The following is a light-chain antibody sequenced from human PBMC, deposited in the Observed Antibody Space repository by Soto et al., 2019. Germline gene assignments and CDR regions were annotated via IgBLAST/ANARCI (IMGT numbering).Light chain of an antibody. J-gene: IGKJ3*01. CDR2: RAS. V-gene: IGKV1-5*03. CDR1: QIINTW. Sequence: GARVTITCRASQIINTWLAWYQQKPGKAPKLVIYRASNLVNGVPSRFSGSGSGTEFTLTISSLQPDDFSIYYCQQYETYSGTFGPGTKVDL. CDR3: QQYETYSGT.